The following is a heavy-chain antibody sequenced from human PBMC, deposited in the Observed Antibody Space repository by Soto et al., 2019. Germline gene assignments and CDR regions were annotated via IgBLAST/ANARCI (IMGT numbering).Heavy chain of an antibody. CDR3: ATERDYYAH. CDR1: GLTFRNYN. V-gene: IGHV3-48*01. Sequence: HPGGSLRLSCAASGLTFRNYNMNWVRQAPGKGLEWVSYISSSSTAIYYADSVKGRFTISRDNAKNSLYLQMSSLRAEDTAVYYCATERDYYAHWGQGTLVTVSS. J-gene: IGHJ4*02. CDR2: ISSSSTAI.